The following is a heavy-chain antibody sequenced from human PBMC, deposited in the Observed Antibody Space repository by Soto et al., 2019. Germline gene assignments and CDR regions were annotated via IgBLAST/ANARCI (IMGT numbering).Heavy chain of an antibody. Sequence: EQGLEWMGGIIPIFGTANYAQKFQGRVTITADESTSTAYMELSSLRSEDTAVYFCARALLVGGLTVFAPLVKGSLVTVSS. CDR2: IIPIFGTA. V-gene: IGHV1-69*01. D-gene: IGHD2-2*01. CDR3: ARALLVGGLTVFAP. J-gene: IGHJ5*02.